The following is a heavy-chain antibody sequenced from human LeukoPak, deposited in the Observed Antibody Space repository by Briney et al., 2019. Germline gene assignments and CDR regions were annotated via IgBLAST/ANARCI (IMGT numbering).Heavy chain of an antibody. CDR1: GYTFYNYA. Sequence: GGSQRLSCAASGYTFYNYAVTWVRQAPGKGLEWVSSISHDGASTHYADSVMGRFTISRDNSKNTVFLQMDSLRAEDTAVYFCAKYGSGQLWLLGWYFDFWGRGTLVSVSS. V-gene: IGHV3-23*01. J-gene: IGHJ2*01. CDR2: ISHDGAST. D-gene: IGHD3-16*01. CDR3: AKYGSGQLWLLGWYFDF.